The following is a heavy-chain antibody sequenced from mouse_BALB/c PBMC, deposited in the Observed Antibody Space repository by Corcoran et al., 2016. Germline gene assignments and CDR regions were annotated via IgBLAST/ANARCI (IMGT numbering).Heavy chain of an antibody. D-gene: IGHD1-2*01. Sequence: QIQLVQSGPELKKPGETVKISCKASGYTFTNYGMNWVKQAPGKGLKWMGWINTYTGEPTYADDFKGRFAFSLETSASTAYLQINNLKNEDMATYFCARSGTAQDAMDYWGQGTSVTVSS. CDR2: INTYTGEP. CDR3: ARSGTAQDAMDY. V-gene: IGHV9-1*02. J-gene: IGHJ4*01. CDR1: GYTFTNYG.